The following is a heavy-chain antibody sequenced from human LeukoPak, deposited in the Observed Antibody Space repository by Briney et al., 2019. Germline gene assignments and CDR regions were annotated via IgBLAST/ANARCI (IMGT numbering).Heavy chain of an antibody. Sequence: GRSLRLSCAASGFTFSSYGMHWVRQAPGKGLEWVAVISYDGSNKYYADSVKGRFTISRDNSKNTLYLQMNSLRAEDTAVYYCAKSTRLGVIDYWGQGTLVTVSS. CDR2: ISYDGSNK. V-gene: IGHV3-30*18. J-gene: IGHJ4*02. CDR1: GFTFSSYG. CDR3: AKSTRLGVIDY. D-gene: IGHD2-8*01.